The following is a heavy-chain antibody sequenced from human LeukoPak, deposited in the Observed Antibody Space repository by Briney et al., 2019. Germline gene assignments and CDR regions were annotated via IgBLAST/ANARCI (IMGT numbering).Heavy chain of an antibody. CDR2: ISGSGGST. Sequence: GGSLRLSCAASGFTFSSYAMSWVRQAPGNGLEWVSAISGSGGSTYYADSVKGRFTISRDNSKNTLYLQMNSLRAEDTAVYYCAKGVVGGSYFDYWGQGTLVTVSS. CDR3: AKGVVGGSYFDY. CDR1: GFTFSSYA. V-gene: IGHV3-23*01. D-gene: IGHD3-16*01. J-gene: IGHJ4*02.